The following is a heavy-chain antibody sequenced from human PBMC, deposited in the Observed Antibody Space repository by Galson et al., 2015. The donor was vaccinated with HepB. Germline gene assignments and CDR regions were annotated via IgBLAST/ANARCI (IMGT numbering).Heavy chain of an antibody. CDR2: IYFGGST. D-gene: IGHD6-13*01. J-gene: IGHJ2*01. CDR3: ARICSSWPEDWYFDL. CDR1: RGSISSTTHY. V-gene: IGHV4-39*01. Sequence: ETLSLTCTVSRGSISSTTHYWGWIRQPPGRGLEWIGSIYFGGSTYYNPSLKSRVTISVDTSKDQFSLKLSSVTAADTAVYYCARICSSWPEDWYFDLWGRGTLVTVSS.